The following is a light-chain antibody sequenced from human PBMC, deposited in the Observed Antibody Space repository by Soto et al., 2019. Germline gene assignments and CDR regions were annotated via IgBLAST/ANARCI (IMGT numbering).Light chain of an antibody. J-gene: IGKJ5*01. V-gene: IGKV1-8*01. CDR2: AAS. CDR1: QGISSY. CDR3: QQYYNYPIT. Sequence: AIRMTQSPSSLSASTGDRVTIACRASQGISSYLAWYQQKPGKDPKLLIYAASTLQSGVPSRFSGSGSGTDFTLTISCLQSEDFATYYCQQYYNYPITFGQGTRLEIK.